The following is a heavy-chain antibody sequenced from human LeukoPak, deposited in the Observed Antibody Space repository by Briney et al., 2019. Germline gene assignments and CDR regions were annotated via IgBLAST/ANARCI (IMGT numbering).Heavy chain of an antibody. Sequence: ASVKVSCKASGYTFTSYYMHWVRQAPGQGLEWMGIINPSGGSTSYAQKSQGRVTMTRDTSTSTVYMELSSLRSEDTAVYYCGRVASGYDYHFDYWGQGTLVTVSS. J-gene: IGHJ4*02. V-gene: IGHV1-46*01. CDR1: GYTFTSYY. D-gene: IGHD5-12*01. CDR2: INPSGGST. CDR3: GRVASGYDYHFDY.